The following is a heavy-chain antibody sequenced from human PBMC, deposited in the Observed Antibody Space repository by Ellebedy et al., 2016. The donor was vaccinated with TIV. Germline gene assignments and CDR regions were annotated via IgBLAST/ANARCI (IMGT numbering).Heavy chain of an antibody. CDR2: IYYSGST. V-gene: IGHV4-31*03. CDR1: GGSISSGGYY. J-gene: IGHJ2*01. CDR3: ARGGSTMIVVEAHWYFDL. Sequence: LRLSCTVSGGSISSGGYYWSWIRQHPGKGLEWIGYIYYSGSTYYNPSLKSRVTISVDTSKNQFSLKLSSVTAADTAVYYCARGGSTMIVVEAHWYFDLWGRGTLVTVSS. D-gene: IGHD3-22*01.